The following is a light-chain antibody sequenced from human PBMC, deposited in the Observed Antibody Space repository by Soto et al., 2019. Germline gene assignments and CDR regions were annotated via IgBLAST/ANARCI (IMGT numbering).Light chain of an antibody. CDR1: QTVGSN. V-gene: IGKV3-15*01. J-gene: IGKJ1*01. CDR3: QQFHNWWT. Sequence: EIVMTQSPATLSVSPGERATLSCRASQTVGSNLAWYQQKPGQAPRLLIYGASTRATGIPARFSGSGSGTEFTLTISSLQSEDFAVYYCQQFHNWWTFGQGTKVEIK. CDR2: GAS.